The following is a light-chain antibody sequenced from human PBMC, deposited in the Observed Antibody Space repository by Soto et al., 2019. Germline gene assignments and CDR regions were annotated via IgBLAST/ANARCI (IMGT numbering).Light chain of an antibody. Sequence: DIQMTQSPCSLSASVGDRVTITCRASQDITNYLAWYQQKPGKVPKLLIYGASTLQSGVPSRFSGSGSGTYFILTISSLQPEDAATYYCQKYNSAPWTFGQGTKVDIK. J-gene: IGKJ1*01. CDR1: QDITNY. V-gene: IGKV1-27*01. CDR2: GAS. CDR3: QKYNSAPWT.